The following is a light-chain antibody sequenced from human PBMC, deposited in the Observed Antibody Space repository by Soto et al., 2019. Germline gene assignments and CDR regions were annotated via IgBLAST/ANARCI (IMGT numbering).Light chain of an antibody. J-gene: IGLJ1*01. CDR2: DVS. Sequence: QSALTPPASVSGSPGQSITISCTGTSSDVGGYNYVSWYQQHPGKAHKLMIYDVSNRPSGVSNRFSGSKSGNTASLTISGLQAEDDADYYCSAYTSSSTLLYVFGTGTKLTVL. CDR3: SAYTSSSTLLYV. CDR1: SSDVGGYNY. V-gene: IGLV2-14*01.